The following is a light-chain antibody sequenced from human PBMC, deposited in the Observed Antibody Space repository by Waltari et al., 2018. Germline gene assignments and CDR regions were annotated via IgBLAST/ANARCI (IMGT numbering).Light chain of an antibody. CDR3: QHRGHWPPDAT. CDR2: QAS. J-gene: IGKJ3*01. V-gene: IGKV3-11*01. Sequence: IPMTQSPDTLSMSAGESVTLSCRASRHIGGSLAWYQQRAGQAPRLLFYQASPRATGVADRFSGSGSGTDFTLTISSLEPEDFAVYYCQHRGHWPPDATFGPGTKVDIK. CDR1: RHIGGS.